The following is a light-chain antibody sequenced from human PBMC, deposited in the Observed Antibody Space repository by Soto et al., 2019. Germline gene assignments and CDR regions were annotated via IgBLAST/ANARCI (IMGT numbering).Light chain of an antibody. J-gene: IGKJ1*01. CDR3: QHYGANSPWT. CDR1: QSISTW. CDR2: KAS. Sequence: DIQMTQSPSTLSASVGDRVTITCRASQSISTWLAWFQQKPGQAPKVLISKASTLESGVPSRFRGDGSGTGFTLTISSLQTEDLSTYYSQHYGANSPWTFGHGTQVEIK. V-gene: IGKV1-5*03.